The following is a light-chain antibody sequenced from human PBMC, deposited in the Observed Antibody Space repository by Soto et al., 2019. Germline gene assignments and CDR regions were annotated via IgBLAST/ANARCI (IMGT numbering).Light chain of an antibody. V-gene: IGLV4-69*01. CDR3: QTWGTGIHWV. J-gene: IGLJ3*02. CDR1: SGHSSYA. Sequence: QLVLTQSPSASASLGASVKLTCTLSSGHSSYAIAWHQQQPEKGPRYLMKLNSDGSHSKVDGIPDRFSGSSSGAERYLTISSLQSEDEADYYCQTWGTGIHWVFGGGTKLTVL. CDR2: LNSDGSH.